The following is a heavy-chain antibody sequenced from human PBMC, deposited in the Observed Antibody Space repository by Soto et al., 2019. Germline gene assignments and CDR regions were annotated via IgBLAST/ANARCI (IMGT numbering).Heavy chain of an antibody. J-gene: IGHJ6*02. D-gene: IGHD3-10*01. CDR1: GGTFSSYA. V-gene: IGHV1-69*13. CDR2: IIPIFGTA. CDR3: ALHYGSGSNYYYYGMDV. Sequence: ASVKVSCKASGGTFSSYAISWVRQAPGQGLEWMGGIIPIFGTANYAQKFQGRVTITADESTSTAYMELSSLRSEDTAVYYCALHYGSGSNYYYYGMDVWGQGTTVTVS.